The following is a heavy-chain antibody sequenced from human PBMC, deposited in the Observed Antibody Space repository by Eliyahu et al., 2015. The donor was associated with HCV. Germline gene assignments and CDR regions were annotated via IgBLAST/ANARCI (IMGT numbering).Heavy chain of an antibody. J-gene: IGHJ6*02. CDR2: ISDSGRST. CDR1: GFAFSSSA. V-gene: IGHV3-23*01. Sequence: EVQLLESGGGLVQPGGSLRLSCAAPGFAFSSSAMNWVRQAPGKGLQWVSAISDSGRSTYYADSVKGRFTISRDNSKNTLYLQMDSLRAEDTAIYYCAKVFTYYYYGMDVWGQGTTVTVSS. CDR3: AKVFTYYYYGMDV.